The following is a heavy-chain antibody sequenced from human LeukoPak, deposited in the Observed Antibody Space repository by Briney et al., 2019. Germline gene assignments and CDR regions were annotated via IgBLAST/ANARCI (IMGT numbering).Heavy chain of an antibody. CDR2: IYRRGDT. D-gene: IGHD1-1*01. Sequence: GGSLRLPCAASGFTVSSSYMSWVRQAPGKGLEWVSVIYRRGDTYYPDSVKGRFAISRDTSKNTVYLQMNSLRAGDTAVYYCARSIELDPWGAFDIWGQGTMVTVSS. CDR1: GFTVSSSY. V-gene: IGHV3-53*01. CDR3: ARSIELDPWGAFDI. J-gene: IGHJ3*02.